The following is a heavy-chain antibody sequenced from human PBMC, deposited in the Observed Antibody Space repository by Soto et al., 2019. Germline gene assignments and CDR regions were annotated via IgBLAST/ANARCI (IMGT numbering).Heavy chain of an antibody. CDR2: ISYDGSNK. J-gene: IGHJ4*02. Sequence: LRLSCAASGFTFSSYAMHWVRQAPGKGLEWVAVISYDGSNKYYADSVKGRFTISRDNSKNTLYLQMNGLRAEGTAVYYCASLGIAAAGTFAVWDYWGQGTLVTVS. V-gene: IGHV3-30-3*01. D-gene: IGHD6-13*01. CDR3: ASLGIAAAGTFAVWDY. CDR1: GFTFSSYA.